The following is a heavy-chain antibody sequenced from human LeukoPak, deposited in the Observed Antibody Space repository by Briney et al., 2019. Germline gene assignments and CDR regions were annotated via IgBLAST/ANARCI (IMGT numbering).Heavy chain of an antibody. D-gene: IGHD6-13*01. CDR2: VSYDGSNK. V-gene: IGHV3-30*18. Sequence: GGSLRLSCAASGFTFSSYGMHWVRQAPGKGLEWVAVVSYDGSNKYYADSVKGRFTISRDNSKNTLYLQMNSLRAEDTAVYYCAKDPDSSSCPWGQGTLVTVSS. CDR1: GFTFSSYG. CDR3: AKDPDSSSCP. J-gene: IGHJ4*02.